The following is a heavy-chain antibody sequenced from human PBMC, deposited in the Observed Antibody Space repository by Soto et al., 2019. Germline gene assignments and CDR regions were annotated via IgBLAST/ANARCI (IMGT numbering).Heavy chain of an antibody. V-gene: IGHV3-30*03. CDR3: ALTRRSSLLEVTGPGFEY. CDR1: GFNFGVFG. D-gene: IGHD3-9*01. J-gene: IGHJ4*02. CDR2: LSYEGSEE. Sequence: GGSLRLSCAASGFNFGVFGMHWVRQAPGKGLEWLSVLSYEGSEEYYADSVRGRFTISRDNSKNTLFLQLDSLRVDDTGVYYCALTRRSSLLEVTGPGFEYWGQGTLVTV.